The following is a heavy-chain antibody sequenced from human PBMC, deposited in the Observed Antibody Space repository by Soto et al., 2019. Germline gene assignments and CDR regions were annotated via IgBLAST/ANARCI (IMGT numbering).Heavy chain of an antibody. J-gene: IGHJ5*02. CDR2: INLGNGNT. V-gene: IGHV1-3*01. D-gene: IGHD2-15*01. CDR1: GYSFIYYP. CDR3: GREPLCGGKCYLNYFDP. Sequence: ASVKVSCKASGYSFIYYPIHWVRQAPGQRLEWMGWINLGNGNTAYSQKFQGRVTITRDTSAGTVYMELSSLTSEDTAVYYCGREPLCGGKCYLNYFDPWGQGTLVTVSS.